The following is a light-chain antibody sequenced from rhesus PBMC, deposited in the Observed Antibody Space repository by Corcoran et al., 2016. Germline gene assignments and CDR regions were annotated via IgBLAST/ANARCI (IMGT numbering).Light chain of an antibody. CDR1: QGISSY. Sequence: DIQMTQSPSSLSASVGDTVTITCRASQGISSYLAWYQQKQGKAPKPLIYYASNLESGVPSRLSGSGSGTEFTLTISSLQPEDFASYYCQQYNSAPPTFGGGTKVEIK. CDR3: QQYNSAPPT. V-gene: IGKV1-37*01. CDR2: YAS. J-gene: IGKJ4*01.